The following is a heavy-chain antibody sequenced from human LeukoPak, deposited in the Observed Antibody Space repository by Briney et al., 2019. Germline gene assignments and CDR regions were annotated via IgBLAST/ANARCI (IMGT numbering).Heavy chain of an antibody. CDR3: ARDLVRGVHKSLDY. CDR2: ISYDGSNK. CDR1: GFTFSSYA. D-gene: IGHD3-10*01. Sequence: GGSLRLSCAASGFTFSSYAMHWVRQAPGKGLEWVAVISYDGSNKYYADSVKGRFTISRDNSKNTLYLQMNSLRAEDTAVYYCARDLVRGVHKSLDYWGQGTLVTVSS. J-gene: IGHJ4*02. V-gene: IGHV3-30*04.